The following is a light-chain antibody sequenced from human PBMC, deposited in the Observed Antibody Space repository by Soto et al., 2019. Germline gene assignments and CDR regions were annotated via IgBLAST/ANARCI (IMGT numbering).Light chain of an antibody. CDR1: QNLGSGY. CDR3: QQYDTSPRT. J-gene: IGKJ1*01. Sequence: EIVLTQSPGNLSLSPGDRATLSCRASQNLGSGYLAWYQQKPGQAPRILIYAASSRATGIPDRFSDSGSGTDFSLTISRLEPEDFAVYYCQQYDTSPRTFGQGTKVDIK. CDR2: AAS. V-gene: IGKV3-20*01.